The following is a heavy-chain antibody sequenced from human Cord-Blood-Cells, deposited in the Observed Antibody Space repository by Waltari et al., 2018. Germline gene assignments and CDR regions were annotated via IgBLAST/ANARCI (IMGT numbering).Heavy chain of an antibody. CDR2: INHSGST. CDR1: GGSFSGYY. CDR3: ARGLVVPAANWFDP. J-gene: IGHJ5*02. Sequence: QVQLQQWGAGRLKPSETLSLTCAVYGGSFSGYYWSWIRQPPGKGLEWIGEINHSGSTNYNPSLKIRVTISVDTSKNQFSLKLSSVTAADTAVYYCARGLVVPAANWFDPWGQGTLVTVSS. D-gene: IGHD2-2*01. V-gene: IGHV4-34*01.